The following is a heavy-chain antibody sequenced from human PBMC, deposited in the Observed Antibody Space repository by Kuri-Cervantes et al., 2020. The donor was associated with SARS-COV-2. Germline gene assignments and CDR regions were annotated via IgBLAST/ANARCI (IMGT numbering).Heavy chain of an antibody. V-gene: IGHV4-61*02. Sequence: SETLSLTCTVSGGSIRSGSYYWSWIRQPAGKGLEWIGRIYTSGSTNYNPSLKSRVTMSVDTSKNQFSLKLSSVTAADTAVYYCARDAFDIWGQGTMVTVSS. CDR3: ARDAFDI. J-gene: IGHJ3*02. CDR1: GGSIRSGSYY. CDR2: IYTSGST.